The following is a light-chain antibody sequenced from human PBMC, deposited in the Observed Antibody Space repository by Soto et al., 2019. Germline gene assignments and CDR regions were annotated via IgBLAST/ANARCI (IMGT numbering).Light chain of an antibody. J-gene: IGKJ4*01. Sequence: EIVLTQSPGTLSLSPGERATLSCRASQSVCSSYLAWYQQKPGQAPRLLIYGASSRATGIPDRFSGSGSGTYFTLTISRLEPEDFAVYYCQQYGSSPPVTFGGGTKVEIK. CDR1: QSVCSSY. CDR2: GAS. CDR3: QQYGSSPPVT. V-gene: IGKV3-20*01.